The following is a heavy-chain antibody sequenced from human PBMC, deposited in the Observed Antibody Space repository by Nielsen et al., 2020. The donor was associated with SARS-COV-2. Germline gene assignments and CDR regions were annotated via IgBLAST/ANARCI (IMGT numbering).Heavy chain of an antibody. V-gene: IGHV1-18*01. J-gene: IGHJ4*02. CDR1: GYTFTAFG. CDR3: ARDSAGTYQPLNFFDH. CDR2: MSTYNGNT. D-gene: IGHD1-14*01. Sequence: ASVKVSCKASGYTFTAFGIHWVRQAPGQGLEWMAWMSTYNGNTNYAQMLQGRVTVTTDTSTGMGYMELRGLRLDDTAVYYCARDSAGTYQPLNFFDHWGQGTLVTVSS.